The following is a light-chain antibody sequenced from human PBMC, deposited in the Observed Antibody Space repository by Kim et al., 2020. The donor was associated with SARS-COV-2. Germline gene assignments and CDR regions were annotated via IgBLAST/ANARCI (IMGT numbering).Light chain of an antibody. CDR1: QSVSTY. V-gene: IGKV3-11*01. CDR3: QQRSSWPPIT. Sequence: SPGESATLSCRASQSVSTYLAWYQHKPGQAPRLLIHDASTRATGVPARFSGSGSGTDFTLTITSLEPEDFAVYYCQQRSSWPPITFGQGTRLEIK. J-gene: IGKJ5*01. CDR2: DAS.